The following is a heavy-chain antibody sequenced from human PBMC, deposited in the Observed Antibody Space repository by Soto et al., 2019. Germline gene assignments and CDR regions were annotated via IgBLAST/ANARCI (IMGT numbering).Heavy chain of an antibody. CDR2: ISSSSSYT. CDR3: ARMVVAATENLFDS. V-gene: IGHV3-11*06. CDR1: GFTFSDYY. D-gene: IGHD2-15*01. J-gene: IGHJ5*01. Sequence: PGGSLRLSCAASGFTFSDYYMSWIRQAPGKGLEWVSYISSSSSYTNYTDSVKGRFTISRDNAKNSLYLQMNSLRAEDTAVYYCARMVVAATENLFDSSGQGTLVIVSS.